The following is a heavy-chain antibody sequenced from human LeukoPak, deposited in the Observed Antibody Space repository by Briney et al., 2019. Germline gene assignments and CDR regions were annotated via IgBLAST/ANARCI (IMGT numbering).Heavy chain of an antibody. D-gene: IGHD3-10*01. CDR3: ANGYYYGSGSYYKEAFDI. J-gene: IGHJ3*02. Sequence: GGSLRLSCAASGFTFSNYGMHWVRQAPGKGLEWVVVISYDGSNKYYADSVKGRFTISRDNPKNTLYLQINSLRAEDTAVYYCANGYYYGSGSYYKEAFDIWGQGTMVTVSS. CDR1: GFTFSNYG. V-gene: IGHV3-30*18. CDR2: ISYDGSNK.